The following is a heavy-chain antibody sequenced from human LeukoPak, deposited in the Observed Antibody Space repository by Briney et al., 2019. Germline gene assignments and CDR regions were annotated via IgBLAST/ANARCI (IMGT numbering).Heavy chain of an antibody. D-gene: IGHD4-17*01. CDR3: ARGLYGDYQGY. Sequence: SETLSLTCIVSGGSMRNYYWSWIRQPPGKGLEWIGEINHSGSTNYNPSLKSRVTISVDTSKNQFSLKLSSVTAADTAVYYCARGLYGDYQGYWGQGTLVTVSS. CDR1: GGSMRNYY. V-gene: IGHV4-34*01. J-gene: IGHJ4*02. CDR2: INHSGST.